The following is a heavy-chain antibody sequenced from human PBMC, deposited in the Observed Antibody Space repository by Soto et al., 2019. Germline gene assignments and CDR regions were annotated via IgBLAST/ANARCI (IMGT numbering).Heavy chain of an antibody. J-gene: IGHJ6*02. D-gene: IGHD4-17*01. V-gene: IGHV4-59*01. CDR1: GGSISSYY. CDR2: ICYSGST. CDR3: ARDNLSTGYLLLDV. Sequence: PSETLSLTCTVSGGSISSYYWSWIRQPPGKGLEWIGYICYSGSTNYNPSLKSRVTISVDTSKNQFSLKLSSVTAADTAVYYCARDNLSTGYLLLDVWGQGTTVTVSS.